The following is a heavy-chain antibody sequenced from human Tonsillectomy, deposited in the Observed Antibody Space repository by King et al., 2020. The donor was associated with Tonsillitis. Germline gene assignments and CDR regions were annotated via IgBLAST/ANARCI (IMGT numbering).Heavy chain of an antibody. D-gene: IGHD2-2*01. CDR3: ARDRPCSSASCYGGSWFDP. CDR2: INPSGGTT. J-gene: IGHJ5*02. CDR1: GYTFTSYY. Sequence: VQLVQSGAEVKKPGASVKVSCKASGYTFTSYYMHWVRQAPGQGLEWMGMINPSGGTTSYAQKFQGSVTMTRDTSTNTVYMELSSLRSEDTAVYYCARDRPCSSASCYGGSWFDPWGQGTLVTVCS. V-gene: IGHV1-46*01.